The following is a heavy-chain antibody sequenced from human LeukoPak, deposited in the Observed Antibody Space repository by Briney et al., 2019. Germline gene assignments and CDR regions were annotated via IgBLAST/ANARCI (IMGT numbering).Heavy chain of an antibody. J-gene: IGHJ6*03. D-gene: IGHD3-3*01. V-gene: IGHV3-53*05. CDR3: AKDKPLEWCMDV. Sequence: GGSLRLSCAASGFSVSSNYMSWVRQAPGKGLEWVSAIYSGGSTFYADSVKGRFTISRDTSKNTLYLQINSLRTEDTAVYYCAKDKPLEWCMDVWGKGTTVTVSS. CDR2: IYSGGST. CDR1: GFSVSSNY.